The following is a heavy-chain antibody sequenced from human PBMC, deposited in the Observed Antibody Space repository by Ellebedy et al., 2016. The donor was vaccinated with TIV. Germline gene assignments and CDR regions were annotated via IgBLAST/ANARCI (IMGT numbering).Heavy chain of an antibody. Sequence: PGGSLRLSCAASGFSVREHYMNWVRQAPGRGLEWVSIIYKEGDTYYADSVKDRFIISRDHSKNTVHLQMNSLRAEDTALYYCSRRFWETDRADAFDIWGQGTMVTVPS. CDR2: IYKEGDT. CDR1: GFSVREHY. J-gene: IGHJ3*02. CDR3: SRRFWETDRADAFDI. V-gene: IGHV3-66*04. D-gene: IGHD3-16*01.